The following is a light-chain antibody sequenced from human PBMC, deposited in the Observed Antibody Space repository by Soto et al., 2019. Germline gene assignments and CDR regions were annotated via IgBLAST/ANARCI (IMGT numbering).Light chain of an antibody. Sequence: QSVLTQPPSVSGAPGQRVTISCTGSSSNIGAGYDVHWYQQLPGTAPKLLIYGNSNRPSGVPDRFSGSKSGTSASLAITGLRAEDEADYYCQPYDSSLSGWVFRGGTKVTVL. V-gene: IGLV1-40*01. CDR2: GNS. CDR3: QPYDSSLSGWV. J-gene: IGLJ3*02. CDR1: SSNIGAGYD.